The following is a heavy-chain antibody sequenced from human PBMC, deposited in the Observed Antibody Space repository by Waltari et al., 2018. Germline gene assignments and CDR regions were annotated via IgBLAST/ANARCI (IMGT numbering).Heavy chain of an antibody. D-gene: IGHD2-15*01. CDR3: AKGRKVAAPNDY. CDR1: GFTFSSSG. V-gene: IGHV3-30*02. CDR2: IRYDGSNK. J-gene: IGHJ4*02. Sequence: QVQLVESGGGVVQPGGSLRLSCAASGFTFSSSGMHWVRQAPGKGLEWVAFIRYDGSNKYYADSVKGRFTISRDNSKNTLYLQMNSLRAEDTAVYYCAKGRKVAAPNDYWGQGTLVTVSS.